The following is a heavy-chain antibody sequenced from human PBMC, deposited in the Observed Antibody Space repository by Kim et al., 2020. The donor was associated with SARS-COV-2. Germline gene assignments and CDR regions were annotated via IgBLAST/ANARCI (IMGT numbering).Heavy chain of an antibody. Sequence: ASVKVSCKASGYTFFRSYINWVRQATGQGLEWMGWMNPNSGNTGYAQKFQGRVTMTRNTSISTAYMELSSLRSEDTAVYYCARGTAMVTYYYYGMDVWGQ. J-gene: IGHJ6*02. D-gene: IGHD5-18*01. CDR1: GYTFFRSY. CDR3: ARGTAMVTYYYYGMDV. CDR2: MNPNSGNT. V-gene: IGHV1-8*01.